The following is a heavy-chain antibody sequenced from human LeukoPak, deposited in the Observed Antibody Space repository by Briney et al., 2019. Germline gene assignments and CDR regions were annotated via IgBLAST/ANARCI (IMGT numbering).Heavy chain of an antibody. D-gene: IGHD2-15*01. Sequence: ASVKVSCKASGYTFTGYHMHWVRQAPGQGLEWMGWINPNSGGTNYAQKFQGRVTMTRDTSISTAYMELSRLRSDDTAVYYCARAVRYCSGGSCYRTIDYWGQGTLVTVSS. CDR2: INPNSGGT. J-gene: IGHJ4*02. CDR3: ARAVRYCSGGSCYRTIDY. CDR1: GYTFTGYH. V-gene: IGHV1-2*02.